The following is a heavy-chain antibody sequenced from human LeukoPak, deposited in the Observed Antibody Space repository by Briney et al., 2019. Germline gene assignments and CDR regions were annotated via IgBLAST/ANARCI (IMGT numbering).Heavy chain of an antibody. J-gene: IGHJ5*02. CDR2: IYHSGST. CDR1: GHSISGGYY. D-gene: IGHD3-22*01. V-gene: IGHV4-38-2*02. CDR3: ARDFDSSGYYRYNRFDP. Sequence: SETLSLTCTVSGHSISGGYYWGWIRQPPGKGLEWIGSIYHSGSTYYNPSPKSRVTISVDTSKNQFSLKLSSVTAADTAVYYCARDFDSSGYYRYNRFDPWGQGTLVTVSS.